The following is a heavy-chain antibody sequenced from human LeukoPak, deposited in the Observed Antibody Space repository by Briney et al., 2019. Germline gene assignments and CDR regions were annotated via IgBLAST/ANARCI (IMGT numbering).Heavy chain of an antibody. CDR1: GNTFIGYF. Sequence: SVKVSCKASGNTFIGYFMHWVRQAPGQGLEWMGRIIPILGIANYAQKFQGRVTITADKSTSTAYMELSSLRSEDTAVYYCARVDGGSSNWFDPWGQGTLVTVSS. CDR3: ARVDGGSSNWFDP. V-gene: IGHV1-69*04. D-gene: IGHD1-26*01. J-gene: IGHJ5*02. CDR2: IIPILGIA.